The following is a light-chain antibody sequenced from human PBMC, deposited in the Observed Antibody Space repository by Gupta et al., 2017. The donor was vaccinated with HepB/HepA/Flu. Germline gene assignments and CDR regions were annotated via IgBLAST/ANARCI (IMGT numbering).Light chain of an antibody. J-gene: IGKJ1*01. V-gene: IGKV3-20*01. CDR3: QHSGTGA. CDR1: QSVANSF. Sequence: DIVLTQSPGTLSLSPGERATLSCRASQSVANSFVAWYQQRAGQTPRLLIYGGSTRATDIPDRFSGSGSGTDFTLAINRLEPEDFAVYFCQHSGTGAFGQGTKVDIE. CDR2: GGS.